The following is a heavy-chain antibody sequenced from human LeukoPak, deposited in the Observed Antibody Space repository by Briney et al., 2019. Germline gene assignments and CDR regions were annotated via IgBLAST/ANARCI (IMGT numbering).Heavy chain of an antibody. J-gene: IGHJ4*02. Sequence: PGGSLRLSCAASGFTFSSYAMHWVRQAPGKGLEWVAVISYDGSNKYYADSVKGRFTISRDNSKNTLYLQMNSLRAEDTAVYYCAKVRHPQYYYDSSGSFDYWGQGTLVTVSS. CDR3: AKVRHPQYYYDSSGSFDY. D-gene: IGHD3-22*01. V-gene: IGHV3-30-3*01. CDR2: ISYDGSNK. CDR1: GFTFSSYA.